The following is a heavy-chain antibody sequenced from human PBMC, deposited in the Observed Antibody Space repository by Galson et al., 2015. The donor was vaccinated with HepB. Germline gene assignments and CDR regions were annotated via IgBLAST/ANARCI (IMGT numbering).Heavy chain of an antibody. Sequence: QSGAEVKKPGASVKVSCKASGYTSTSYDINWVRQATGQGLEWMGWMNPNSGNTGYAQKFQGRVTMTRNTSISTAYMELSSLRSEDTAVYYCARSRITIFGVVIKRYYYFGMDVWGQGTTVTVSS. CDR2: MNPNSGNT. D-gene: IGHD3-3*01. CDR3: ARSRITIFGVVIKRYYYFGMDV. CDR1: GYTSTSYD. J-gene: IGHJ6*02. V-gene: IGHV1-8*01.